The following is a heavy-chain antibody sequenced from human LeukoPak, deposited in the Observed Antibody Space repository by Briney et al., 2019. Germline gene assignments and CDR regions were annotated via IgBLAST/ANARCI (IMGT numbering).Heavy chain of an antibody. D-gene: IGHD3-10*01. CDR1: GFTFDDYA. CDR3: AAYGSGDDAFDI. V-gene: IGHV3-43D*03. CDR2: ISWDGGST. J-gene: IGHJ3*02. Sequence: PGGSLRLSCAASGFTFDDYAMHWVRQAPGKGLEWVSLISWDGGSTYYADSVKGRFTISRDNSKNSLYLQMNSLRAEDTALYYCAAYGSGDDAFDIWGQGTMVTVSS.